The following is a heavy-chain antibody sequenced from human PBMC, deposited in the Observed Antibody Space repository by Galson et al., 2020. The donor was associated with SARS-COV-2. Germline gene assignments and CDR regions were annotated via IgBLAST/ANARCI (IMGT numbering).Heavy chain of an antibody. D-gene: IGHD3-9*01. V-gene: IGHV4-30-4*01. CDR2: IYYSGST. Sequence: SQTLSLTCSVSGGSISSGDYYWSWIRQPPGKGLEWIGYIYYSGSTQYNPSLKSRITISVDTSKNQFSLKLSSVTAADTAVYYCARGGGIIRYLDLSPPTWFDPWGQGTLVTVSS. CDR3: ARGGGIIRYLDLSPPTWFDP. CDR1: GGSISSGDYY. J-gene: IGHJ5*02.